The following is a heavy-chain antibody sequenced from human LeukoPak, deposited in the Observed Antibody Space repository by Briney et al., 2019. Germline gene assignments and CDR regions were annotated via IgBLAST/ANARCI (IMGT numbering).Heavy chain of an antibody. J-gene: IGHJ4*02. CDR1: GFTFSSYG. CDR3: ARDYSSFFDY. D-gene: IGHD3-22*01. Sequence: GRSLRLSCAASGFTFSSYGMHWVRQAPGKGLEWVAVIWSDGNNKYYADSVKGRFTISRDTSKNTLFLQMDSLRAEDTAVYYCARDYSSFFDYWGQGTLVTVSP. V-gene: IGHV3-33*01. CDR2: IWSDGNNK.